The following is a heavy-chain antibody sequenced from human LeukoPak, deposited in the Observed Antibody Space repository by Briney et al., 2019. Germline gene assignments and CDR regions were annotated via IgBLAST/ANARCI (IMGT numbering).Heavy chain of an antibody. CDR2: ISSSSSTI. CDR1: GFTFSSYS. CDR3: AKDGGNGRDGYNSRGY. Sequence: QAGGSLRLSCAASGFTFSSYSMNWVRQAPGKGLEWVSYISSSSSTIYYADSVKGRFTISRDNSKNTLYLQMYSLRAEDTALYYCAKDGGNGRDGYNSRGYWGQGTLVTVSS. J-gene: IGHJ4*02. D-gene: IGHD5-24*01. V-gene: IGHV3-48*01.